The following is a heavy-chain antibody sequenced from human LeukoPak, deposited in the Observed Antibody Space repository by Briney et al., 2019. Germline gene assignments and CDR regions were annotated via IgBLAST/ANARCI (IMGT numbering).Heavy chain of an antibody. CDR2: IIPIFGTA. CDR3: ASRTHCSSTSCYSTYYYYYMDV. D-gene: IGHD2-2*01. J-gene: IGHJ6*03. V-gene: IGHV1-69*13. CDR1: GGTFSSYA. Sequence: SVKVSCKASGGTFSSYAISWVRQAPGQGLEWMGGIIPIFGTANYAQKFQGRVTITADESTSTAYMELSSLRSEDTVVYYCASRTHCSSTSCYSTYYYYYMDVWGKGTTVTVSS.